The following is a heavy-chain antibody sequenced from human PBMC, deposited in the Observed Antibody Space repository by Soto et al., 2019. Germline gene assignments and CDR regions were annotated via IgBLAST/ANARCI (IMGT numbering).Heavy chain of an antibody. CDR2: IYYSGTT. CDR1: GYSISSSNW. Sequence: SETLSLTCAVSGYSISSSNWWGWVRQPPGKGLEGIGYIYYSGTTYYNPSLKSRVTMSVDTSKNQFSLKLTSVTAVDTAVYYCARQSEYYYASGRAAPLYGMDVWGQGTTVTVSS. V-gene: IGHV4-28*01. J-gene: IGHJ6*02. D-gene: IGHD3-10*01. CDR3: ARQSEYYYASGRAAPLYGMDV.